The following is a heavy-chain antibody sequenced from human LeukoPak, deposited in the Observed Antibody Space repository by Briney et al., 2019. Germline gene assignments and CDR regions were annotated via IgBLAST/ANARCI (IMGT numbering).Heavy chain of an antibody. CDR3: ARLAVFGDAFDI. J-gene: IGHJ3*02. D-gene: IGHD2-21*01. Sequence: PSETLTLTCTVSGGSISSYDWSWIRQPPGKGLEWIGYIYYSGSTNYNPSLKSRVTISVDTSKNQFSLKLSSVTAADTAVYYCARLAVFGDAFDIWGQGTMVTVSS. V-gene: IGHV4-59*01. CDR1: GGSISSYD. CDR2: IYYSGST.